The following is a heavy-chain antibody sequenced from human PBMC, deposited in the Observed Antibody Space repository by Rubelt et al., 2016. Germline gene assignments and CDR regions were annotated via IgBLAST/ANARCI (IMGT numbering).Heavy chain of an antibody. CDR2: IWYDGSNK. Sequence: QLQLQESGPGLVKPSETLSLTCTVSGGSISSSSYYWGWIRQPPGKGLEWVAVIWYDGSNKYYADSVKGRLTISRDNSKNTLYLQMNSLRAEDTAVYYCARDIRDSSGCPGDYWGQGTLVTVPS. CDR1: GGSISSSSYY. CDR3: ARDIRDSSGCPGDY. J-gene: IGHJ4*02. D-gene: IGHD6-19*01. V-gene: IGHV3-33*08.